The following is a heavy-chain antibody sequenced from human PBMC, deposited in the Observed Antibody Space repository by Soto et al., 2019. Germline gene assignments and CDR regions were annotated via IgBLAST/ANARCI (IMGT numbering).Heavy chain of an antibody. CDR3: AIYTDTYGSGNSFY. CDR1: GFTFSTFW. CDR2: INSDGSSK. Sequence: EVQLVESGGGLVQPGGSLRLSCAASGFTFSTFWMHWVRQAPGKGLVWVSRINSDGSSKTYADSVKGRFTISRDNAKNTLFLQMTSLSVEDTAVYYCAIYTDTYGSGNSFYWGQATLLTVSS. D-gene: IGHD3-10*01. J-gene: IGHJ4*02. V-gene: IGHV3-74*01.